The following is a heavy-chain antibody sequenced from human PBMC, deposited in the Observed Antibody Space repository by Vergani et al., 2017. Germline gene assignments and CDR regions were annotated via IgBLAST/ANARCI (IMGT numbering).Heavy chain of an antibody. CDR2: IDPSDSYT. J-gene: IGHJ6*02. D-gene: IGHD6-19*01. CDR1: GYSFTSYW. V-gene: IGHV5-10-1*01. CDR3: ARQVAVAGKWWGPYYYYGMDG. Sequence: EVQLVQSGAEVKKPGESLRISCKGSGYSFTSYWISWVRQMPGKGLEWMGRIDPSDSYTNYSPSFQGHVTISADKSISTAYLQWSSLKASDTAIYYCARQVAVAGKWWGPYYYYGMDGWGQGTTVTVSS.